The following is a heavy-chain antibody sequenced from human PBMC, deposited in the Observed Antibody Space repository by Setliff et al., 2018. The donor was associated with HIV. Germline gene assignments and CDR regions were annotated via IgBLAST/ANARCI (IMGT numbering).Heavy chain of an antibody. CDR2: IYHSGST. CDR1: GYSISSGYY. Sequence: SETLSLTCTVSGYSISSGYYWGWIRQPPGKGLEWIGSIYHSGSTYYNPSLKSRVTISVDTSKNQFSLRLTSVTAADTAVYYCARAPPGIQNDAFDVWGQGNAGHRLL. V-gene: IGHV4-38-2*02. CDR3: ARAPPGIQNDAFDV. J-gene: IGHJ3*01.